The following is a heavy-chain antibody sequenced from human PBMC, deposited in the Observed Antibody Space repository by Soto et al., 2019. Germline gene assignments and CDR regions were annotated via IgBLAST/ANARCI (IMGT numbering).Heavy chain of an antibody. Sequence: ASVKVSCKASGYTFTGYYMHWVRQAPGQGLEWMGWINPNSGGTNYAQKFQGWVTMTRDTSISTAYMELSRLRSDDTAVYYCARGGKYSGYDLDYWGQGTLVTVSS. CDR1: GYTFTGYY. CDR3: ARGGKYSGYDLDY. J-gene: IGHJ4*02. V-gene: IGHV1-2*04. D-gene: IGHD5-12*01. CDR2: INPNSGGT.